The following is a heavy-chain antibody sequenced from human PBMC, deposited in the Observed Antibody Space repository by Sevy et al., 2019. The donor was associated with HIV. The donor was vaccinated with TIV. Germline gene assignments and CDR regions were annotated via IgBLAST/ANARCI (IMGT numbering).Heavy chain of an antibody. CDR3: ARDRGVAQGDGMDV. J-gene: IGHJ6*02. CDR1: GGSISSYY. Sequence: SEALSLTCTVSGGSISSYYWSWIRQPPGKGLEWIGYIYYSGSTNYNPSLKSRVTISVDTSKNQFSLKLSSVTAADTAVYYCARDRGVAQGDGMDVWGQGTTVTVS. V-gene: IGHV4-59*01. D-gene: IGHD3-10*01. CDR2: IYYSGST.